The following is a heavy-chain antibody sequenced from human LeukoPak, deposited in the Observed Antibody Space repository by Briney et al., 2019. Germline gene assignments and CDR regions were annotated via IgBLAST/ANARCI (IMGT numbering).Heavy chain of an antibody. CDR2: IRSSSSII. D-gene: IGHD5-24*01. V-gene: IGHV3-48*01. Sequence: GGSLRLSCAASGLTFNTYSMNWVRRAPGKGLEWVSYIRSSSSIIYYADSVKGRFTIYRDNAKNSVYLQMNSLRGEDTAVYYCTRGRGPDGYNYFDYWGQGTLVTVSS. CDR1: GLTFNTYS. J-gene: IGHJ4*02. CDR3: TRGRGPDGYNYFDY.